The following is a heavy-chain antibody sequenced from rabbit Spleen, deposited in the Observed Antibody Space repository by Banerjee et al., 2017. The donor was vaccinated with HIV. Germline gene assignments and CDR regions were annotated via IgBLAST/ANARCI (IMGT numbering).Heavy chain of an antibody. CDR2: IYSGGGST. J-gene: IGHJ4*01. Sequence: QSLEESGGDLVKPEGSLTLTCTVSGIDLSSYYYMCWVRQAPGKGLEWIGCIYSGGGSTYYASWAKGRFTISKTSSTVDLKMTSLTAADTATYFCARDRYGGVYGFDLWGQGTLVTVS. D-gene: IGHD6-1*01. V-gene: IGHV1S40*01. CDR3: ARDRYGGVYGFDL. CDR1: GIDLSSYYY.